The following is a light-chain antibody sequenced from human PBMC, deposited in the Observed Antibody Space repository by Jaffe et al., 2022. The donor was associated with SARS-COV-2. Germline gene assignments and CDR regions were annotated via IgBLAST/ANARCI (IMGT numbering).Light chain of an antibody. V-gene: IGKV1-5*03. CDR2: EAS. CDR1: QSVNMW. CDR3: QEYNSYSRT. J-gene: IGKJ1*01. Sequence: DIQMTQSPSTLSASVGDRVTITCRASQSVNMWLAWYQQKPGRAPKLLIFEASNLQSGVPSRFSGSGSGTEFTLTINGLQPDDFATYYCQEYNSYSRTFGQGTRVEVK.